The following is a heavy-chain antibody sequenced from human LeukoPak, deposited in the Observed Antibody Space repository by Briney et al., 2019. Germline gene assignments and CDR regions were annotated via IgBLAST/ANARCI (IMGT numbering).Heavy chain of an antibody. V-gene: IGHV4-34*01. D-gene: IGHD2-15*01. CDR1: GGSFSGYY. CDR3: AAWVVVPATDF. CDR2: INHSGSA. Sequence: SETLSLTCAVYGGSFSGYYWSWIRQPPGKGLEWIGDINHSGSANYNPSLKSRVTISADTSKNQFSLELSSVTAADTAVYYCAAWVVVPATDFWGQGTLVTVSS. J-gene: IGHJ4*02.